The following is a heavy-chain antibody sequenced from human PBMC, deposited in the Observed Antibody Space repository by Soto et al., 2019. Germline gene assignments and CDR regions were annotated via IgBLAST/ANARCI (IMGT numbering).Heavy chain of an antibody. CDR1: GFTFTNHN. Sequence: EVQLMESVGGLVKPGGSLRLSCAASGFTFTNHNMNWVRQAPGKGLEWVSSINSSSSVRNYEDSVKGLFSISRDNDKNLVYLQMDSLRAEDTAVYYCSRDPPLSVLVVVATDDFWGQGPLVTVSS. D-gene: IGHD2-21*01. CDR3: SRDPPLSVLVVVATDDF. V-gene: IGHV3-21*02. CDR2: INSSSSVR. J-gene: IGHJ4*02.